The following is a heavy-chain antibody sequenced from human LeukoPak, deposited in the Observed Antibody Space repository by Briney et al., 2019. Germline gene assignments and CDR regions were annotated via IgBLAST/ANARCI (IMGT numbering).Heavy chain of an antibody. V-gene: IGHV4-59*01. CDR2: IYNRGSA. CDR1: GDSISNNY. CDR3: AREIIATRSDVFDI. D-gene: IGHD1-1*01. J-gene: IGHJ3*02. Sequence: SETLSLTCTASGDSISNNYWSWIRQAPGKGLDWIAYIYNRGSANHNPSLRSRATLSMDTSKNQFSLRLTPVTAADTAVYYCAREIIATRSDVFDIWGQGAMVTVSS.